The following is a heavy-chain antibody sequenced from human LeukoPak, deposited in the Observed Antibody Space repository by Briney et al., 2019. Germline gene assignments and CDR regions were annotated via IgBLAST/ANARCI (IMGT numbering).Heavy chain of an antibody. D-gene: IGHD3-10*01. CDR3: ARGSPPPGVWFDP. CDR1: GFALRSYS. CDR2: VDHGGGT. V-gene: IGHV3-23*01. Sequence: PGGSLRLSCSASGFALRSYSMTWVRQAPGKGLEWVSTVDHGGGTYYTDSVKGRFIISRDNSRNTVSLQMNSLRAEDTAVYYCARGSPPPGVWFDPWGQGTLVTVSS. J-gene: IGHJ5*02.